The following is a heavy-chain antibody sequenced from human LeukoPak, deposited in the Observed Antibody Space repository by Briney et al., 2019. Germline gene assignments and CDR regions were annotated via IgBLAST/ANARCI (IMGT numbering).Heavy chain of an antibody. CDR1: GFTVSSNY. Sequence: GGSLRLSCAASGFTVSSNYMSWVRQAPGKGLEWVSVIYSGGSTYYADSVKGRFTISRDNSKNTLYLQMNSLRAEDTAVCYCARTRMDYGDLDYWGQGTLVTVSS. D-gene: IGHD4-17*01. J-gene: IGHJ4*02. CDR3: ARTRMDYGDLDY. V-gene: IGHV3-53*01. CDR2: IYSGGST.